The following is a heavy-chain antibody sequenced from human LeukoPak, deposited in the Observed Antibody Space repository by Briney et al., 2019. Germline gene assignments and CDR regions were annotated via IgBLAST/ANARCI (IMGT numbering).Heavy chain of an antibody. D-gene: IGHD2-21*02. CDR2: ISSSGSTI. J-gene: IGHJ4*02. Sequence: GGSLRLSCAASGFTFSSYEMNWVRQAPGKGLEWVSYISSSGSTIYYADSVKGRFTISRDNAKNSLYLQTNSLRAEDTAVYYCARGGIVVVTAIVDYWGQGTLVTVSS. CDR3: ARGGIVVVTAIVDY. CDR1: GFTFSSYE. V-gene: IGHV3-48*03.